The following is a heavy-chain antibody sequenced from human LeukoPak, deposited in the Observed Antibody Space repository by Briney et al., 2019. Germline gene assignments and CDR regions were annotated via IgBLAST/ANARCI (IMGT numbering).Heavy chain of an antibody. CDR1: GGSIRSYY. CDR2: IFYSGST. V-gene: IGHV4-59*01. Sequence: SGPLSLTCTVSGGSIRSYYSSWIRQPPGKGLEWCGYIFYSGSTNYNPPPKSRVTTSVATTKNQSPLNLISATAAPTALYYCASGGLGEDDAFDIWGPGTMVTVSS. D-gene: IGHD3-16*01. CDR3: ASGGLGEDDAFDI. J-gene: IGHJ3*02.